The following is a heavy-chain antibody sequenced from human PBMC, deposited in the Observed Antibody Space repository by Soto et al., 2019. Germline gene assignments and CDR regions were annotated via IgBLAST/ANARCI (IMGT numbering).Heavy chain of an antibody. Sequence: QVQLQESGPGLVKPAHTLSLTCTVSGGSLTSGFYYWTWIRQHPGKGLEWIGHIYYSGTTYYTPSLKNRVTISADTSKTQFSLNLSSVTAADTGVYFCASSSDTAVAYYNYYGMDVWGHGTTVAVSS. CDR1: GGSLTSGFYY. V-gene: IGHV4-31*03. CDR3: ASSSDTAVAYYNYYGMDV. D-gene: IGHD5-18*01. J-gene: IGHJ6*02. CDR2: IYYSGTT.